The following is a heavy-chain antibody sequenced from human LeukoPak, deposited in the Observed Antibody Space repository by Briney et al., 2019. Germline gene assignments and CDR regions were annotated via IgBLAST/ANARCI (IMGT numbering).Heavy chain of an antibody. J-gene: IGHJ3*02. Sequence: GGSLRLSCAVSGFKFSSYWMNWVRQVPGKGLMWVAHINTNGDSANYADSVKGRFTISRDNSKNTLYLQMNGLRAEDTAVYYCARGGRGYYDSSGYDNAFDIWGQGTMVTVSS. D-gene: IGHD3-22*01. CDR1: GFKFSSYW. CDR2: INTNGDSA. V-gene: IGHV3-74*01. CDR3: ARGGRGYYDSSGYDNAFDI.